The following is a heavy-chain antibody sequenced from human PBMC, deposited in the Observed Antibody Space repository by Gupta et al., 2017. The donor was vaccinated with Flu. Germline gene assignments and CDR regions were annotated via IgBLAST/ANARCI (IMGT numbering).Heavy chain of an antibody. D-gene: IGHD3-3*01. J-gene: IGHJ4*02. V-gene: IGHV4-59*08. CDR2: IYHGGST. Sequence: VSISSFYWSWIRQSPGKGLEWIGYIYHGGSTNHNPSLKSRVTMSVDMSKNQFSLKLSSVTAADTAVYYCARLYYTSTYFDYWGQGTLVTVSS. CDR3: ARLYYTSTYFDY. CDR1: VSISSFY.